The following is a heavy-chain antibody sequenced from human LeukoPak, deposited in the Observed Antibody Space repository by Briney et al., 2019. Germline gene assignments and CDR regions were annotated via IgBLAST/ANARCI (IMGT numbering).Heavy chain of an antibody. J-gene: IGHJ6*02. CDR1: GYTFTSYG. Sequence: ASVKVSCKASGYTFTSYGISWVRQAPGQGLEWMGWISAYNGNTNYAQKLQGRVTMTTDTSTSTAYMELRSLRSDDTAVYYCAQSVVRTSYYYYGMDVWGQGTTVTVPS. D-gene: IGHD2-2*01. CDR3: AQSVVRTSYYYYGMDV. V-gene: IGHV1-18*01. CDR2: ISAYNGNT.